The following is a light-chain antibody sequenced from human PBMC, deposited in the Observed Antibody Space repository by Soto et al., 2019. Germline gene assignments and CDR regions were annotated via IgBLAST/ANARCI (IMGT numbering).Light chain of an antibody. CDR1: QQIXKN. CDR2: DAS. V-gene: IGKV1-33*01. J-gene: IGKJ5*01. CDR3: QQYESLTRT. Sequence: IQMTQCPSSLCASVGDRVTITCQARQQIXKNLTWYQQKPGKAPKLLXDDASDLETGVPSRFSGSGSATGFTFTISSLHPEDVAKYYCQQYESLTRTFGQGTRLEIK.